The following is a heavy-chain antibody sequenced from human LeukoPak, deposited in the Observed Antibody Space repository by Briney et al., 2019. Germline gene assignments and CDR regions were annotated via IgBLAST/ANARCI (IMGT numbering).Heavy chain of an antibody. Sequence: SGGSLRLSCAASGFTFSSYGMHWVRQAPGKGLEWVAFISYDGSNKYYADSVKGRFTISRDNSKNTLYLQMNSLRAEDTAVYYCAKDQRSGSYSPATFDIWGQGTMVTVSS. V-gene: IGHV3-30*18. J-gene: IGHJ3*02. CDR1: GFTFSSYG. CDR3: AKDQRSGSYSPATFDI. D-gene: IGHD1-26*01. CDR2: ISYDGSNK.